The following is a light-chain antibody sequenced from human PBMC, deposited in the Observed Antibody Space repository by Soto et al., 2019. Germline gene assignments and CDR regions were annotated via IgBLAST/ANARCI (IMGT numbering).Light chain of an antibody. CDR1: QSLLHSNGYNY. J-gene: IGKJ4*01. CDR2: FGS. Sequence: DIIMTQSPLSLPVTPGEPASISCRSSQSLLHSNGYNYLHWYLQKPGQSPQLLIYFGSNGASGVPDRFSGSGSGTDFTLKISRVEAEDVGLYYCMQALQTPLAFGGGTKVEI. V-gene: IGKV2-28*01. CDR3: MQALQTPLA.